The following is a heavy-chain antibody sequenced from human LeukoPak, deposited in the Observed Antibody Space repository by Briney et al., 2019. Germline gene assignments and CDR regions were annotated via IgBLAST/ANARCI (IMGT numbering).Heavy chain of an antibody. D-gene: IGHD6-19*01. CDR1: GYTLTELS. Sequence: ASVTVSCKVSGYTLTELSMHWVRQAPGKGLEWMGGFDPEDGETIYAQKFQGRVTMTEDTSIDTAYMELSSLRSEDTAVYYCATVMISGWSTYYFDYWGQGTLVTVSS. J-gene: IGHJ4*02. V-gene: IGHV1-24*01. CDR2: FDPEDGET. CDR3: ATVMISGWSTYYFDY.